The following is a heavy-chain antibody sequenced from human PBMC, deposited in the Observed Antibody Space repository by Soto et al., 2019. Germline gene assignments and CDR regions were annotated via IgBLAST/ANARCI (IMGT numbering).Heavy chain of an antibody. CDR2: ISGSGGST. CDR1: GFTFSSYA. D-gene: IGHD2-2*01. Sequence: EVQLLESGGGLVQPGGSLRLSCAASGFTFSSYAMSWVRQAPGKGLEWVSAISGSGGSTYYADSVKGRFTISSDNSKNTLYLQINSLSADVTAVYYSAKIAYKDCSSTSCVFDDWGQGRVVPVSS. CDR3: AKIAYKDCSSTSCVFDD. V-gene: IGHV3-23*01. J-gene: IGHJ4*02.